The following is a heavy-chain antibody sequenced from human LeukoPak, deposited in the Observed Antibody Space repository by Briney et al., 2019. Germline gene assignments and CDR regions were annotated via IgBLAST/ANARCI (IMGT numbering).Heavy chain of an antibody. CDR3: AGQGRTDYGPFNY. CDR2: IYYSGTT. V-gene: IGHV4-31*03. CDR1: GGSISSGGHF. J-gene: IGHJ4*02. D-gene: IGHD4-17*01. Sequence: SETLSLTCTVSGGSISSGGHFWNWIRQHPGRGLEWIGSIYYSGTTYYNPSLKSRVTISVDTSKNQLSLKLSSVTAADTAVYYCAGQGRTDYGPFNYWGQGTLVFVSS.